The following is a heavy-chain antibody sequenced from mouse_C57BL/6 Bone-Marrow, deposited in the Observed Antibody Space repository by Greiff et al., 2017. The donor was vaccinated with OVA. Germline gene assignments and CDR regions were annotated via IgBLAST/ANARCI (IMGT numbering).Heavy chain of an antibody. J-gene: IGHJ3*01. Sequence: EVQLQQSGPELVKPGASVKISCKASGYSFTGYYMNWVKQSPEKSLEWIGEINPSTGGTTYNQKFKAKATLTVDKSSSTAYMQLKSLTSEDSAVYYCARWNYSNYEFAYWGQGTLVTVSA. CDR1: GYSFTGYY. D-gene: IGHD2-5*01. V-gene: IGHV1-42*01. CDR3: ARWNYSNYEFAY. CDR2: INPSTGGT.